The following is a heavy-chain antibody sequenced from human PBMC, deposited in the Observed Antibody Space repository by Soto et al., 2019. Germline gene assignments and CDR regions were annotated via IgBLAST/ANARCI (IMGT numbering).Heavy chain of an antibody. J-gene: IGHJ6*02. V-gene: IGHV4-31*03. CDR1: GGSISGYY. D-gene: IGHD2-21*02. Sequence: SETLSLTCTVSGGSISGYYWTWIRQHPGKGLEWIGYIYYSGSTYCNPSLKSRVTMSVDTSKIQFSLKLSSVTAADTAVYYCARVCGGDCHYGMDVWGQGTTVTVSS. CDR3: ARVCGGDCHYGMDV. CDR2: IYYSGST.